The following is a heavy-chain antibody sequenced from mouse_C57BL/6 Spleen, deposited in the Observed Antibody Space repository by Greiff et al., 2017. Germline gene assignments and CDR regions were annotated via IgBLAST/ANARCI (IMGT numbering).Heavy chain of an antibody. CDR1: GFSFNTYA. V-gene: IGHV10-1*01. CDR3: VRQTLGYFDY. CDR2: IRSKSNNYAT. J-gene: IGHJ2*01. D-gene: IGHD4-1*01. Sequence: EVMLVESGGGLVQPKGSLKLSCAASGFSFNTYAMNWVRQAPGKGLEWVARIRSKSNNYATYYADSVKDRFTISRDDSESMLYLQMNNLKTEDTAMYYCVRQTLGYFDYWGQGTTLTVSS.